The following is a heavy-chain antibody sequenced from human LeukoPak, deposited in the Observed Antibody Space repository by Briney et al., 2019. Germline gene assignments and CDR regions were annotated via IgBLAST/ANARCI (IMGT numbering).Heavy chain of an antibody. D-gene: IGHD5-12*01. V-gene: IGHV3-21*01. CDR2: ISVGSSYM. CDR3: ARGSGYVHY. J-gene: IGHJ4*02. Sequence: GGSLRLSCAASGFSFDTYNMDWVRQPPGKGLEWVSSISVGSSYMYYADSVRGQFTISRDNAKSSLYLQMNSLRAEDTAVYYCARGSGYVHYWGQGTLVTVSS. CDR1: GFSFDTYN.